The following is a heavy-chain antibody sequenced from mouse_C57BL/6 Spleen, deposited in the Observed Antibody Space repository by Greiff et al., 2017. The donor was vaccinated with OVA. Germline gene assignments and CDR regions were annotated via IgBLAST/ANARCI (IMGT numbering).Heavy chain of an antibody. Sequence: QVQLQQSGAELVRPGTSVKVSCKASGYAFTNYLIEWVKQRPGQGLEWIGVINPGSGGTNYNEKFKGKATLTADKSSSTAYMQLSSLTSEDSAVYVCARGLLRYYAMDYWGQGTSVTVSS. CDR2: INPGSGGT. V-gene: IGHV1-54*01. CDR3: ARGLLRYYAMDY. D-gene: IGHD1-1*01. J-gene: IGHJ4*01. CDR1: GYAFTNYL.